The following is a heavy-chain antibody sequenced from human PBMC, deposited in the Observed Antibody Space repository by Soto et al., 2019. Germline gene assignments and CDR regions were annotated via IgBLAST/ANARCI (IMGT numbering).Heavy chain of an antibody. CDR2: INPNSGGT. Sequence: GASVKVSCKASGYTFTGYYMHWVRQAPGQGLEWMGWINPNSGGTNYAQKFQGRVTMTRDTSISTAYMELSRLRSDDTAVYYCARAFGYSYGPPLAYYGMDVWGQGTTVTVSS. D-gene: IGHD5-18*01. V-gene: IGHV1-2*02. J-gene: IGHJ6*02. CDR3: ARAFGYSYGPPLAYYGMDV. CDR1: GYTFTGYY.